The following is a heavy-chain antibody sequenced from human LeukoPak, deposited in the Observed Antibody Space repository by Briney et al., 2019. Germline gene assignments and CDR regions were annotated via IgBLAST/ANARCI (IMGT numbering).Heavy chain of an antibody. CDR3: AREREMATIGDAFDI. CDR2: IDPNSGGT. J-gene: IGHJ3*02. CDR1: GYTFTGYD. Sequence: SVKVSCKASGYTFTGYDMHWVRQAPGQGLEWMGWIDPNSGGTNYAQKFQGRVTMTRDTSISRAYMEVSRLRSDDTAVYYCAREREMATIGDAFDIWGQGTMVTVSS. V-gene: IGHV1-2*02. D-gene: IGHD5-24*01.